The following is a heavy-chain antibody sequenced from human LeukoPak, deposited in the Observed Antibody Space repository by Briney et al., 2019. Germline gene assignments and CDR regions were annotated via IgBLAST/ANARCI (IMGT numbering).Heavy chain of an antibody. Sequence: RGGSLRLSCGASGFTFSSYAMSWVRQAPGKGLEWVSAISGSGGGTYYADSVKGRFTISRDNSKNTLYLQMNSLRAEDTAVYYCAKVLLWFGELPYYFDYWGQGTLVTVSS. CDR3: AKVLLWFGELPYYFDY. CDR1: GFTFSSYA. J-gene: IGHJ4*02. CDR2: ISGSGGGT. D-gene: IGHD3-10*01. V-gene: IGHV3-23*01.